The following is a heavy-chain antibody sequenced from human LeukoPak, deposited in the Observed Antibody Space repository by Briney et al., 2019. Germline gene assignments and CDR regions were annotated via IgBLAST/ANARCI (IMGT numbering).Heavy chain of an antibody. CDR3: ARDRDGYNIVYFDY. CDR2: IYYSGTT. Sequence: SETLSLTCTVSGGSISSSTYYWGWIRQPPGKGLEWIGSIYYSGTTYYNPSLKSRVTISVDTSKNQFSLKLSSVTAADTAVYFCARDRDGYNIVYFDYWGQGTLVTVSS. V-gene: IGHV4-39*02. J-gene: IGHJ4*02. CDR1: GGSISSSTYY. D-gene: IGHD5-24*01.